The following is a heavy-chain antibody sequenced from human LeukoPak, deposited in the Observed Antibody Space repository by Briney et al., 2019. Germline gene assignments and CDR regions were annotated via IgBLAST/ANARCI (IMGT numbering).Heavy chain of an antibody. J-gene: IGHJ6*03. CDR3: AKTLSSGWYDYYYYMDV. D-gene: IGHD6-19*01. V-gene: IGHV3-48*03. Sequence: GSLRLSCAASGFTFSSYEMNWVRQAPGKGLEWVSYISSSGSTIYYADSVKGRFTISRDNAKNSLYLQMNSLRAEDTAVYYCAKTLSSGWYDYYYYMDVWGKGTTVTISS. CDR1: GFTFSSYE. CDR2: ISSSGSTI.